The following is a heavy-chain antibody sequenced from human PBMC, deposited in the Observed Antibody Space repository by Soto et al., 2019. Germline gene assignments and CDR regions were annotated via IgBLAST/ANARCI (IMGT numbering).Heavy chain of an antibody. V-gene: IGHV4-39*01. CDR2: IYYSGRT. Sequence: SETLSLTCIVSGESISSSSYYWGWIRQPPGKGLEWIGSIYYSGRTYYNPSFKSRVTISIDTSKNQFSLKLSSVTATDTAVYYCARQRTTVVTQAYFDHWGQGALVTVPQ. J-gene: IGHJ4*02. D-gene: IGHD2-21*02. CDR1: GESISSSSYY. CDR3: ARQRTTVVTQAYFDH.